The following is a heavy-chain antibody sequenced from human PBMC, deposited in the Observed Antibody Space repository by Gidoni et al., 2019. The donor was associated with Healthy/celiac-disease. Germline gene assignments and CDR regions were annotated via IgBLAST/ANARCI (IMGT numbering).Heavy chain of an antibody. J-gene: IGHJ4*02. CDR1: GGSISRGGYY. CDR3: ARGWEANYFDY. V-gene: IGHV4-31*03. Sequence: QVQLQESGPGLVKPSQTLSLTCTVSGGSISRGGYYWSGIRQHPGKGLEWIGYIYYSGSTYYNPSLKSRVTISVDTSKNQFSLKLSSVTAADTAVYYCARGWEANYFDYWGQGTLVTVSS. D-gene: IGHD1-26*01. CDR2: IYYSGST.